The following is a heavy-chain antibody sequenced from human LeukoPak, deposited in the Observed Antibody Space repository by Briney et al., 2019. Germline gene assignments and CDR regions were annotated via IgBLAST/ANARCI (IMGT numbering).Heavy chain of an antibody. D-gene: IGHD2-15*01. J-gene: IGHJ4*02. V-gene: IGHV1-46*01. CDR3: ARDAACSGGSCPLLTATFYYFDY. Sequence: GASVKVSCKAFGYTFTSNYMHWVRQAPGQGPEWMGVISPSGGSTTYAQKFQGRVTLTRDMSTSTDYLELSSLRSEDTAVYYCARDAACSGGSCPLLTATFYYFDYWGQGTLVTVSS. CDR1: GYTFTSNY. CDR2: ISPSGGST.